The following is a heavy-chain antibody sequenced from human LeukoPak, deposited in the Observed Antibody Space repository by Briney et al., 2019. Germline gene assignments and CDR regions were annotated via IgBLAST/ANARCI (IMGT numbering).Heavy chain of an antibody. CDR3: SRGDYYDSSGYYHYYYYYMDV. J-gene: IGHJ6*03. D-gene: IGHD3-22*01. V-gene: IGHV3-74*01. CDR1: GFTFSSYW. CDR2: INTDESST. Sequence: GGSLRLSCAASGFTFSSYWMHWVRQAPGKGLVWVSRINTDESSTNYADSVKGRFTISRDNAKNTLYLQMNTLRAEDTAVYYCSRGDYYDSSGYYHYYYYYMDVWGKGTTVTISS.